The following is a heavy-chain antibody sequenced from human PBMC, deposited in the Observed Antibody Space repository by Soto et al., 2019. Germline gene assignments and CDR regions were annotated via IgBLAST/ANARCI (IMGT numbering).Heavy chain of an antibody. Sequence: QVQLQESGPGLVKPSQTLSLTCTVSGGSISSGDYFWSWIRQPPGKGLEWIGYIYYSGSTFYNPSLESRVTMSVDTSKNQFSLKLSSVTAADTAVYYCARDAAGIGGDYYYYYAMDVWGQGTTVTVSS. V-gene: IGHV4-30-4*01. J-gene: IGHJ6*02. CDR3: ARDAAGIGGDYYYYYAMDV. CDR2: IYYSGST. CDR1: GGSISSGDYF. D-gene: IGHD1-26*01.